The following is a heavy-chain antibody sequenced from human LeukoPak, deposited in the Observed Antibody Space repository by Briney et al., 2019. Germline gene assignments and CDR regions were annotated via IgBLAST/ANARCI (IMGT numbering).Heavy chain of an antibody. V-gene: IGHV4-4*02. CDR2: IAHDGTR. CDR3: TRESRPFCPFAF. Sequence: SETLSLTCGVSGGSIDSTNYWSWVRQAPGRGLEWIGEIAHDGTRNYNSSLRSRVAMSFDRANNYFSLSLTAVTAADTALYYCTRESRPFCPFAFWGQGVLVTVSS. D-gene: IGHD2-2*01. J-gene: IGHJ4*02. CDR1: GGSIDSTNY.